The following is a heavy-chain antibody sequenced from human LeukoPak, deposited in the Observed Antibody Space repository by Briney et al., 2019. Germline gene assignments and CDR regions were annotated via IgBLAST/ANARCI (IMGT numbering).Heavy chain of an antibody. CDR2: IYHSGST. V-gene: IGHV4-38-2*02. CDR3: ARDPPMISPYYFDY. D-gene: IGHD3-22*01. J-gene: IGHJ4*02. Sequence: SETLSLTCTVSGYSISSGYYWGWIRQPPGKGLEWIGSIYHSGSTYYNPSLKSRVTISVDTSKNQFSLKLSSVAAADTAVYYCARDPPMISPYYFDYWGQGTLVTVSS. CDR1: GYSISSGYY.